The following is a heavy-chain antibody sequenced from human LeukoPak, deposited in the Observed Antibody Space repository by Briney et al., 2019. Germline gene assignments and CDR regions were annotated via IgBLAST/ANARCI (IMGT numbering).Heavy chain of an antibody. D-gene: IGHD3-3*01. CDR3: ARGGRFLEWLLYPHYYYMDV. CDR2: INSDGSSP. CDR1: GLTFTSDW. Sequence: SLRLSCAASGLTFTSDWTGSVRQAPGKGLGWVSRINSDGSSPSYTDSVKGPFTIPKDNAKYTLYLQMNSLRAEDTAVYYCARGGRFLEWLLYPHYYYMDVWGKGTTVTVSS. V-gene: IGHV3-74*01. J-gene: IGHJ6*03.